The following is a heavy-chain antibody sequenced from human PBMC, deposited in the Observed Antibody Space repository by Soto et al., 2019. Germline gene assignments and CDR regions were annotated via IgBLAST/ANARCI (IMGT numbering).Heavy chain of an antibody. Sequence: QVQLVESGGGVVQPGRSLRLSCAASGFTFSSYGMHWVRQAPGKGLEWVAVIWYDGSNKYYADSVKGRFTISRDNSKNTLYLQMNSLRAEDTAVYYCARELYCSGGSCYSFDYWGQGTLVTVSS. J-gene: IGHJ4*02. D-gene: IGHD2-15*01. CDR3: ARELYCSGGSCYSFDY. CDR1: GFTFSSYG. V-gene: IGHV3-33*01. CDR2: IWYDGSNK.